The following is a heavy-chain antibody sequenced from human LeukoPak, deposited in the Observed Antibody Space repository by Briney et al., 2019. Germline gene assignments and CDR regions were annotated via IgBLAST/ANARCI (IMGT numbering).Heavy chain of an antibody. V-gene: IGHV4-61*02. J-gene: IGHJ4*02. Sequence: SQTLSLTCTVSGDSVSSPNSYWTWIRQPAGKGLEWIGRTYSKGATNYNPSLKSRITISLDTSKNQRSLQLISVTAADTAVYYCARGLQEMATLKGFDSWGQGTLVTVSS. CDR3: ARGLQEMATLKGFDS. CDR2: TYSKGAT. D-gene: IGHD5-24*01. CDR1: GDSVSSPNSY.